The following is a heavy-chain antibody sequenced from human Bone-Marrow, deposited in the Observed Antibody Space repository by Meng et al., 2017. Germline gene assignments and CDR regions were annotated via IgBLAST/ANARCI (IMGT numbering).Heavy chain of an antibody. V-gene: IGHV4-34*01. Sequence: QVQLQQSGAGLLKPSETLSLTCVVSGGSSSDYYWSWIRQPPGKGLEWIGEINHSGSTNYNPSLEGRATISVDTSQNNLSLRLSSVTAADSAVYYCARGPTTMAHDFDYWGQGTLVTVSS. CDR2: INHSGST. CDR3: ARGPTTMAHDFDY. CDR1: GGSSSDYY. D-gene: IGHD4-11*01. J-gene: IGHJ4*02.